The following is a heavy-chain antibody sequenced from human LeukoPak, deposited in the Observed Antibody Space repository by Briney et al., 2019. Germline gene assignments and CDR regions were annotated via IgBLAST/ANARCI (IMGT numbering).Heavy chain of an antibody. CDR1: GGSVSSFY. D-gene: IGHD3-10*01. CDR2: ISYSGST. V-gene: IGHV4-59*08. Sequence: SETLSLTCTVSGGSVSSFYWSWIRQPPGKGLEWIAFISYSGSTNYNPSLKSRVTISVDTSKNQFSLKLSSVTAADTALYYCARGEFNTPFDYWGQGTLVTVSS. CDR3: ARGEFNTPFDY. J-gene: IGHJ4*02.